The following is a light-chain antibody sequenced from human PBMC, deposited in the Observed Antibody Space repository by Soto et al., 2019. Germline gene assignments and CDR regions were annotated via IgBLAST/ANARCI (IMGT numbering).Light chain of an antibody. V-gene: IGKV3-20*01. Sequence: EIVLMESPGTLSLSPGASATLSFRARQSVSNNYLAWYQQKPVQAPRLLIYGASNRATGIPDRFSVSGSGTDFTLTISSLQPEDFATYYCQQSYISLPWFGEGAKADI. CDR2: GAS. CDR1: QSVSNNY. J-gene: IGKJ1*01. CDR3: QQSYISLPW.